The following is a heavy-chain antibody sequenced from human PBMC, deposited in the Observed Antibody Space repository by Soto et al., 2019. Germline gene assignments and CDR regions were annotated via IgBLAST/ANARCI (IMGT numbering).Heavy chain of an antibody. Sequence: GASVKVSCKASGYTFSDYYIHWVRQAPGQGLEWMGWINPNSGGTKYAPKFQGGVTMTRDTSITTAYMELSRLRSGDTAVYYCARNPATAKPEGFDFWGREPWSPSPQ. CDR2: INPNSGGT. J-gene: IGHJ4*02. CDR1: GYTFSDYY. V-gene: IGHV1-2*02. CDR3: ARNPATAKPEGFDF.